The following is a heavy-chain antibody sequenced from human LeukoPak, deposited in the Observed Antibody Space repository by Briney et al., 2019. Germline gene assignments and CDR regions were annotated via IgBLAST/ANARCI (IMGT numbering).Heavy chain of an antibody. J-gene: IGHJ3*01. CDR2: INPNSGGT. CDR3: ARDPPAYYYDSSGYSNL. Sequence: ASVKVSCKASGYTFTGYYMHWVRQAPGQGLEWMGWINPNSGGTNYAQKFQGRVTMTRDTSISTAYMELSSLRSEDTAVYYCARDPPAYYYDSSGYSNLWGQGTMVTVSS. D-gene: IGHD3-22*01. CDR1: GYTFTGYY. V-gene: IGHV1-2*02.